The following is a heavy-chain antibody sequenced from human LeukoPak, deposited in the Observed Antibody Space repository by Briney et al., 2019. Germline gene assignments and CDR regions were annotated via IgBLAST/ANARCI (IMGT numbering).Heavy chain of an antibody. V-gene: IGHV4-34*01. CDR3: ASFYSSSPYFDY. CDR2: INHSGSS. D-gene: IGHD6-6*01. Sequence: SETLSLTCAVYGGSFSAHYWSWIRQPPGKGLEWIGEINHSGSSNYNPSLKSRVTISVDTSKNQFSLKLSSVTAADTAVYYCASFYSSSPYFDYWGQGTLVTASS. J-gene: IGHJ4*02. CDR1: GGSFSAHY.